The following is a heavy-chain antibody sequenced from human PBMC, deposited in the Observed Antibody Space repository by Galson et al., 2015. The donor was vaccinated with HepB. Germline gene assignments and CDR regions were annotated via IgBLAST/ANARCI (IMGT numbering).Heavy chain of an antibody. D-gene: IGHD4/OR15-4a*01. CDR1: GFTFSLYT. J-gene: IGHJ4*02. CDR3: ARDNYNDYAFNY. Sequence: SLRLSCAASGFTFSLYTMNWVRQTPGKGLEWVSSITSSSSYIYYADSVKGRFTISRDNAKNSLYLQMNSLRAEDTAVYYCARDNYNDYAFNYWGRGTLVTVSS. V-gene: IGHV3-21*01. CDR2: ITSSSSYI.